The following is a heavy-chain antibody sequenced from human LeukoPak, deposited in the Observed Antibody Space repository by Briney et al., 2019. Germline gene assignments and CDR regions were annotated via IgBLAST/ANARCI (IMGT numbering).Heavy chain of an antibody. V-gene: IGHV3-66*01. CDR2: IYSGGST. J-gene: IGHJ4*02. CDR3: ASRGYGDYDGSRVIDY. Sequence: GGSLRLSCAASGFTVSSNYMSWVRQAPGKGLEWVSVIYSGGSTYYADSVKGRFTISRDNSKNTLYLQMNSLRAEDTAVYYCASRGYGDYDGSRVIDYWGQGTLVTVSS. D-gene: IGHD4-17*01. CDR1: GFTVSSNY.